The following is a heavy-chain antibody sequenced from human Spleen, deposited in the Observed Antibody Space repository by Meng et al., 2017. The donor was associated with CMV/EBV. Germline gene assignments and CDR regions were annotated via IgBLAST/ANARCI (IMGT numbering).Heavy chain of an antibody. CDR1: GFTFSRYW. CDR3: APQGSSSTST. CDR2: INEDGSEK. Sequence: LSLTCAASGFTFSRYWMAWVRQAPGKGLEWVANINEDGSEKYYGDSVKGRFTISRDNTKNSLSLQMNSLRAEDTAVYYCAPQGSSSTSTWGQGTLVTVSS. D-gene: IGHD2-2*01. V-gene: IGHV3-7*01. J-gene: IGHJ4*02.